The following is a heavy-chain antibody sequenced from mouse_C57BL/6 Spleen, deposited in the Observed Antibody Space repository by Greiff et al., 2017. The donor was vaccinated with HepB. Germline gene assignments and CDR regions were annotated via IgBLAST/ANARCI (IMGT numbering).Heavy chain of an antibody. V-gene: IGHV1-31*01. Sequence: EVKLVESGPELVKPGASVKISCKASGYSFTGYYMHWVKQSHGNILDWIGYIYPYNGVSSYNQKFKGKATLTVDKSSSTAYMELRSLTSEDSAVYYCARGGGRDFYCFDYWGQGTTLTVSS. D-gene: IGHD1-1*01. CDR2: IYPYNGVS. CDR3: ARGGGRDFYCFDY. CDR1: GYSFTGYY. J-gene: IGHJ2*01.